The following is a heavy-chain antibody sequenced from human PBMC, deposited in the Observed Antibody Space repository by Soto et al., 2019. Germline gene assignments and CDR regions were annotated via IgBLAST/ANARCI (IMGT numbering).Heavy chain of an antibody. CDR1: GGTFSSYA. CDR3: ANNPSAFYYYYGMDV. Sequence: GASVKVSCKASGGTFSSYAISWVRQAPGQGLEWMGGIIPIFGTANYAQKFQGRVTITADESTSTAYMELSSLRSEDTAVYYCANNPSAFYYYYGMDVWGQGTTVTVSS. V-gene: IGHV1-69*13. D-gene: IGHD1-1*01. J-gene: IGHJ6*02. CDR2: IIPIFGTA.